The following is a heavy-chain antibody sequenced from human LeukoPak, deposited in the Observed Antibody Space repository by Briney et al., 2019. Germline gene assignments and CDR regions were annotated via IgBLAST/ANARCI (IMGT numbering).Heavy chain of an antibody. CDR2: ISSSSSYI. CDR3: ARSGCSGGSCHSEFYYYYGMDV. CDR1: GFTFSSYS. Sequence: GGSLRLSCAASGFTFSSYSMNWVRQAPGKGLEWASSISSSSSYIYYADSVKGRFTISRDNAKNSLYLQMNSLRAEDTAVYYCARSGCSGGSCHSEFYYYYGMDVWGQGTTVTVSS. J-gene: IGHJ6*02. D-gene: IGHD2-15*01. V-gene: IGHV3-21*01.